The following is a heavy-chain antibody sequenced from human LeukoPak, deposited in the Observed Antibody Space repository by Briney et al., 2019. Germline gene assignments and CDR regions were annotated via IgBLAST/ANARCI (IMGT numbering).Heavy chain of an antibody. D-gene: IGHD1-14*01. J-gene: IGHJ6*03. Sequence: GGSLRLSCAASGFTFSSYAMHWVRQAPGKGLEWVAVISYDGSNKYYADSVKGRFTISRDNSKNTLYLQMNSLRAEDTAVYYCARESTVSEYYMDVWGKGTTVTVSS. CDR1: GFTFSSYA. CDR3: ARESTVSEYYMDV. V-gene: IGHV3-30*04. CDR2: ISYDGSNK.